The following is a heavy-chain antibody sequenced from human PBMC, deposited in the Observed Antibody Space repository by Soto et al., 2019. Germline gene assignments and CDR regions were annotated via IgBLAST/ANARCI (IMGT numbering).Heavy chain of an antibody. D-gene: IGHD5-12*01. CDR2: ISWDSGKI. CDR3: ANHSPGGYGDYEITWFEP. J-gene: IGHJ5*02. V-gene: IGHV3-9*01. CDR1: GFSIDDFA. Sequence: GGSLRLSCAASGFSIDDFAMHWVRQAPGKGLEWVSSISWDSGKIGYADSVTGRFSVSRDNAKNSLFLQMCSLKPEDTAFYFCANHSPGGYGDYEITWFEPGGQGTLVTVSS.